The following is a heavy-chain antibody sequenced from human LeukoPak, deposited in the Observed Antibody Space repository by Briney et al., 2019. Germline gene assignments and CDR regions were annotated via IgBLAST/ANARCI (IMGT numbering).Heavy chain of an antibody. CDR1: GYTFNIYG. Sequence: ASVKVSCKASGYTFNIYGISWVRQAPGQGLEWMGWISAYNGDTKYAEKLQGRVTMTTDTSTSTAYMELRSLRFDDTAVYYCARDPSNTSGWYVYFDYWGQGTLVTVSS. J-gene: IGHJ4*02. V-gene: IGHV1-18*04. CDR3: ARDPSNTSGWYVYFDY. CDR2: ISAYNGDT. D-gene: IGHD6-19*01.